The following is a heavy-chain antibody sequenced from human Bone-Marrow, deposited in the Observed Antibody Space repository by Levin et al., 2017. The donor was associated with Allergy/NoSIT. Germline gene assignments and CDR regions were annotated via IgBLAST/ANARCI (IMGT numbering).Heavy chain of an antibody. CDR3: ATDQMLTPAEYFQH. J-gene: IGHJ1*01. V-gene: IGHV1-24*01. CDR1: GETLSELS. D-gene: IGHD3-10*02. CDR2: FDREGGET. Sequence: GASVKVSCKVSGETLSELSMHWVRQAPGKGLEWMGGFDREGGETIYAQKLQGRVTMTEDTSTDTAYMELSSLTSEDTAVYYCATDQMLTPAEYFQHWGQGTLVTVSS.